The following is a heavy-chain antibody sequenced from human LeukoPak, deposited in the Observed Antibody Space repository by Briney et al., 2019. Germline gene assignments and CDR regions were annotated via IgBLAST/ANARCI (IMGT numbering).Heavy chain of an antibody. CDR3: GKDPNGDYVGAFDM. V-gene: IGHV3-21*04. Sequence: GGSLRLSCSASGFTFTSYSMNWVRQAPGKGLEWVSSISNRGDYIYYADSVKGRFTISRDNSKNTLFLQVNSLRAEDTAVYYCGKDPNGDYVGAFDMWGQGTMVTVSP. CDR2: ISNRGDYI. CDR1: GFTFTSYS. J-gene: IGHJ3*02. D-gene: IGHD4-17*01.